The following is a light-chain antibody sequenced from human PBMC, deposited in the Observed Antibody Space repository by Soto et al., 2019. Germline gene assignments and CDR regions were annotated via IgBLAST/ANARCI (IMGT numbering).Light chain of an antibody. CDR3: AAWYDSLSGVV. V-gene: IGLV1-47*01. CDR1: SSNIGRSY. Sequence: QSVLTQPPSASGTPGQRVTISCSGSSSNIGRSYVFWYKQLPGTAPRLLIYRNNQRPSGVPDRFAGSKSGTGASLAISGLRSDDEAVYYCAAWYDSLSGVVFGGGTKLTVL. CDR2: RNN. J-gene: IGLJ2*01.